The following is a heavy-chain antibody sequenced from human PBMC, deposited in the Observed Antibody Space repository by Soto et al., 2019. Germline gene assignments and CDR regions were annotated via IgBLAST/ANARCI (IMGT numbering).Heavy chain of an antibody. D-gene: IGHD6-13*01. CDR1: GASISSYY. CDR2: ISYSGST. J-gene: IGHJ5*02. CDR3: ARGSSPRVDP. V-gene: IGHV4-59*01. Sequence: SETLSLTCTVSGASISSYYWSWIRQPPGKGLEWIGYISYSGSTNYNPSLKSRVTISVDTSKNQFSLKVSSVTAADTAVYYCARGSSPRVDPWGQGILVTVSS.